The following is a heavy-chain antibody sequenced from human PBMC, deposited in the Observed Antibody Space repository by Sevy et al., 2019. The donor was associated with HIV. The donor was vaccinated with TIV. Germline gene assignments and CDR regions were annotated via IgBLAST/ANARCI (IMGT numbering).Heavy chain of an antibody. J-gene: IGHJ6*02. CDR2: INPSGGST. CDR1: GYTFTSYY. CDR3: ARGDYYGSGSYYSLYDYYYYGMDV. Sequence: ASVKVSCKASGYTFTSYYMHWVRQAPGQGLEWMGIINPSGGSTSYAQKFQGRVTMTRDTSTSTVYMELSRLRSEDTAVYYCARGDYYGSGSYYSLYDYYYYGMDVWGQGTTVTVSS. D-gene: IGHD3-10*01. V-gene: IGHV1-46*01.